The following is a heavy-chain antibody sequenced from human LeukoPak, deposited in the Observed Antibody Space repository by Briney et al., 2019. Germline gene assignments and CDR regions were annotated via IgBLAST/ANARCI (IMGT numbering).Heavy chain of an antibody. V-gene: IGHV1-46*01. Sequence: ASVKVSCKASGYTFTSYYMHWVRQAPGQGLQWMGIINPSGGGTSYAQKFQGRVTMTRDMSTSTVYMELSSLRSEDTAVYYCAREGGDTAMVNFDYWGQGTLVTVSS. CDR3: AREGGDTAMVNFDY. J-gene: IGHJ4*02. D-gene: IGHD5-18*01. CDR1: GYTFTSYY. CDR2: INPSGGGT.